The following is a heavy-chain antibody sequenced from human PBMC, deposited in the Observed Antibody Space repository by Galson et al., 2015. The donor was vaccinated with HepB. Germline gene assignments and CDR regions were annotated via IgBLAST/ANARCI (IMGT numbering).Heavy chain of an antibody. CDR1: GYKFGDLS. V-gene: IGHV1-24*01. J-gene: IGHJ4*02. CDR2: FDLEVGDT. D-gene: IGHD3-10*01. Sequence: SVKVSCKVSGYKFGDLSIHWVRQAPGKGLEWMGGFDLEVGDTFYGQSFQGRVTMIGDTSTDTAYMELSSLTYEDTAVYFCGARSFGKLYFDYWGQGTQATVSS. CDR3: GARSFGKLYFDY.